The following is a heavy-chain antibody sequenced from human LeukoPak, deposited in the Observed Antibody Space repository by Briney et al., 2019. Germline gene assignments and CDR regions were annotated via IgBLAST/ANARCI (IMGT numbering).Heavy chain of an antibody. J-gene: IGHJ4*02. Sequence: GGSLRPSCAASGFTFSSYGMHWVRQAPVKGLEWVAVIWYDGSNKYYADSVKGRFTISRDNSKNTLYLQMNSLRAEDTAVYYCAKDGGSSSGWLKYYFDYWGRGTLVTVSS. V-gene: IGHV3-33*06. CDR1: GFTFSSYG. CDR3: AKDGGSSSGWLKYYFDY. D-gene: IGHD6-19*01. CDR2: IWYDGSNK.